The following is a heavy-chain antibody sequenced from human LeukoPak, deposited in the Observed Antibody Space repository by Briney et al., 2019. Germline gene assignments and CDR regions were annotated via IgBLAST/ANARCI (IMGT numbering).Heavy chain of an antibody. CDR2: INQGGSEK. J-gene: IGHJ4*02. Sequence: GGSLRLSCAASGFIFRNYWMSWVRQGPGEGPEWVANINQGGSEKYYVDSVKGRFTISRDNAKNSLDLQMNSLRVEDTAIYYCARLAVPPGNRGWYYEQWGQGTLVTVSP. CDR1: GFIFRNYW. D-gene: IGHD2-2*01. CDR3: ARLAVPPGNRGWYYEQ. V-gene: IGHV3-7*03.